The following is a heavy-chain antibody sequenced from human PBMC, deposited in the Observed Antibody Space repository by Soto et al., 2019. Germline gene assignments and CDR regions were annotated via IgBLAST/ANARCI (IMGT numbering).Heavy chain of an antibody. CDR1: GFTFDDYA. J-gene: IGHJ4*02. CDR2: ISWNSGSI. CDR3: VKAPHYTVTNLVDY. D-gene: IGHD4-4*01. Sequence: EVQLVESGGGLVQPGRSLRLSCAASGFTFDDYAMHWVRQAPGKGLEWVSGISWNSGSIGNADSVKGRFTITRDNAKNPLYLQVNSLRAEDTALYYCVKAPHYTVTNLVDYWGQGTLVTVSS. V-gene: IGHV3-9*01.